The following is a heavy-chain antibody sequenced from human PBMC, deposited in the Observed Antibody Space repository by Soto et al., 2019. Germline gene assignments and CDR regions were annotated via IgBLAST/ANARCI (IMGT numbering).Heavy chain of an antibody. CDR1: GYTFTTYG. J-gene: IGHJ6*02. Sequence: ASVKVSCKASGYTFTTYGSRWVRQAPGQGLEWMGLLSASNANTNYAQKLQGIVTMTTDTATSTAYMELRSLRSDDTAVYYCARAPCRSTSCSYYYYGMDVLGQGATVTVSS. CDR3: ARAPCRSTSCSYYYYGMDV. CDR2: LSASNANT. V-gene: IGHV1-18*04. D-gene: IGHD2-2*01.